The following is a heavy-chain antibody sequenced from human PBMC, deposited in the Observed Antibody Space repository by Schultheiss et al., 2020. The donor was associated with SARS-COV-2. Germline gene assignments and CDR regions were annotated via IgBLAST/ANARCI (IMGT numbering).Heavy chain of an antibody. CDR1: GYTFTSYG. D-gene: IGHD3-9*01. Sequence: ASVKVSCKASGYTFTSYGISWVRQAPGQGLEWMGWISAYNGNTNYAQKLQGRVTMTTDTSTSTAYMELRSLRSDDTAVYYCARDRPYYDILTGHTAGGYWGQGTLVTVSS. CDR2: ISAYNGNT. V-gene: IGHV1-18*04. CDR3: ARDRPYYDILTGHTAGGY. J-gene: IGHJ4*02.